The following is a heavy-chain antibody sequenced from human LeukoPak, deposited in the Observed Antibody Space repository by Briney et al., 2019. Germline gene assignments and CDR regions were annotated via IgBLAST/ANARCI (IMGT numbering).Heavy chain of an antibody. Sequence: PGGSLRLSCAASGFTFSSDWMSWVRQAPGKGLEWLANIKQDGSEKYYVDSVKGRFTISRDNAKNTLHLQMNSLRADDTAVYYCARDAGSLAYWGQGTLVTVSS. CDR3: ARDAGSLAY. V-gene: IGHV3-7*01. D-gene: IGHD3-16*02. J-gene: IGHJ4*02. CDR2: IKQDGSEK. CDR1: GFTFSSDW.